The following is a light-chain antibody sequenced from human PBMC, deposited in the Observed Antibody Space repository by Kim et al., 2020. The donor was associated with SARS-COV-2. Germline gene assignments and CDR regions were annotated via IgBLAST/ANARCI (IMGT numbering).Light chain of an antibody. V-gene: IGLV2-14*03. J-gene: IGLJ1*01. Sequence: QSITLACTGTSSDVGAYHDVSWCQQHPGKAPKLMIYDVSNRPSGVSNRFSASKSGNTASLTISGLQAEDEADYYCSSYTSSSPNYVFGTGTKVTVL. CDR2: DVS. CDR3: SSYTSSSPNYV. CDR1: SSDVGAYHD.